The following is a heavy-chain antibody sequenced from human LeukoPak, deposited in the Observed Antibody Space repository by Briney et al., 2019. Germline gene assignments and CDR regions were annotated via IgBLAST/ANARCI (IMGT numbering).Heavy chain of an antibody. D-gene: IGHD3-22*01. Sequence: SETLSLTCAVYGGSFSGYYWSWIRQPPGKGLEWIGEINHSGSTNYNPSLKSRVTISVDTSKNQFSLKLSSVTAADTAVYYCARDYYYDSSGYFRDWGQGTLVTVSS. CDR2: INHSGST. V-gene: IGHV4-34*01. J-gene: IGHJ4*02. CDR3: ARDYYYDSSGYFRD. CDR1: GGSFSGYY.